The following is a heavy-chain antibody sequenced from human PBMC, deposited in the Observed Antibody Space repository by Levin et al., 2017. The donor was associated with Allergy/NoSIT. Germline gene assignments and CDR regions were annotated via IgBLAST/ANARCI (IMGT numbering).Heavy chain of an antibody. CDR3: ARGNGYGGNPEGDY. Sequence: GGSLRLSCAASGFTFSSYWMHWVRQAPGKGLVWVSRINTDGSNTIYADSVKGRFTISRDNAKNTLYLQMNSLRAEDTAVYYCARGNGYGGNPEGDYWGQGTLVTVSS. CDR2: INTDGSNT. J-gene: IGHJ4*02. CDR1: GFTFSSYW. D-gene: IGHD4-23*01. V-gene: IGHV3-74*01.